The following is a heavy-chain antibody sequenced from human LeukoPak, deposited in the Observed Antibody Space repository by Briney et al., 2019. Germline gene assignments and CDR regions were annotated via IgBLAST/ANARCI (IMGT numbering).Heavy chain of an antibody. CDR2: ISSSSSTI. D-gene: IGHD2-2*02. V-gene: IGHV3-48*01. CDR3: ARDPGPYCSSTSCYT. Sequence: GGSLRLSCAASGFTFSSYSMNWVRQAPGKGLEWVSYISSSSSTIYYADSVKGRFTIYRENAKNSLYLQMNSLRAEEAAVYYCARDPGPYCSSTSCYTWGQGTLVTVSS. J-gene: IGHJ4*02. CDR1: GFTFSSYS.